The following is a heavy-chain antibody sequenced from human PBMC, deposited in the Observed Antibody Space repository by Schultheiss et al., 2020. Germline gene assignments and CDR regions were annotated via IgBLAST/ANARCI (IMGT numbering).Heavy chain of an antibody. CDR3: AREYSSGYDYYYGMDV. D-gene: IGHD6-19*01. J-gene: IGHJ6*02. V-gene: IGHV3-7*01. CDR1: GFTFSSYW. CDR2: IKQDGSEK. Sequence: GESLKISCAASGFTFSSYWMSWVRQAPGKGLEWVANIKQDGSEKYYVDSVKGRFTISRDNAKNSLYLQMNSLRDEDTAVYYCAREYSSGYDYYYGMDVWGQGTTVTVSS.